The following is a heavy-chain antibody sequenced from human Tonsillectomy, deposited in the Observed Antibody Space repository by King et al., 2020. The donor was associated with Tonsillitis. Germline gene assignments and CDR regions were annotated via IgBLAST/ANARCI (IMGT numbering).Heavy chain of an antibody. CDR1: GGSFSGYY. D-gene: IGHD3-3*01. Sequence: VQLQQWGAGLLKPSGTLSLTCGVYGGSFSGYYCSWSRQPPGKGLEWIGEINHSGSTNYNASLKSRVSMLVDTSKNQFSLNLRSVTAADTAVYYCAGTSGYDCPRPSYYMDVWGTGATVTVSS. V-gene: IGHV4-34*01. CDR3: AGTSGYDCPRPSYYMDV. CDR2: INHSGST. J-gene: IGHJ6*03.